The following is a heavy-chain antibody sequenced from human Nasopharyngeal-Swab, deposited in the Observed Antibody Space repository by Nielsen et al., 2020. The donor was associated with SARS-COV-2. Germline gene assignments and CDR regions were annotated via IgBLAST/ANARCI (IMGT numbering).Heavy chain of an antibody. CDR3: ASVLDLGILDY. CDR2: IYHSGST. Sequence: CILHPPVHFLSCLGYIYHSGSTYYNPSLKSRVTISVDRSKNQFSLKLSSVTAADTAVYYCASVLDLGILDYWGQGTLVTVSS. D-gene: IGHD3/OR15-3a*01. V-gene: IGHV4-30-2*01. J-gene: IGHJ4*02.